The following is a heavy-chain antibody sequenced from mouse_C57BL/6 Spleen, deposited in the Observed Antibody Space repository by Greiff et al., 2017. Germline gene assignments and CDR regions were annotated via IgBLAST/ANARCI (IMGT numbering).Heavy chain of an antibody. V-gene: IGHV5-6*01. CDR3: ARQLRENYFDY. Sequence: EVKLMESGGDLVKPGGSLKLSCAASGFTFSSYGMSWVRQTPDKRLEWVATISSGGSYTYYPDSVKGRFTISRDNAKNTLYLQMSSLKSEDTAMYYCARQLRENYFDYWGQGTTLTVSS. J-gene: IGHJ2*01. CDR2: ISSGGSYT. CDR1: GFTFSSYG.